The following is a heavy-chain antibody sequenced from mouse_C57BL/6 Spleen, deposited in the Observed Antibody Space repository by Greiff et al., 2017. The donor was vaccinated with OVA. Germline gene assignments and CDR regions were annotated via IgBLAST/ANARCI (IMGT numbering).Heavy chain of an antibody. D-gene: IGHD2-1*01. CDR1: GYAFSSYW. V-gene: IGHV1-80*01. CDR2: LYPGDGDT. CDR3: ARSWGNGYFDV. J-gene: IGHJ1*03. Sequence: QVQLKASGAELVKPGASVKISCKASGYAFSSYWMNWVKQRPGKGLEWIGQLYPGDGDTNYNGKFKGKATLTADKSSSTAYMQLSSLTSEDSAVYFCARSWGNGYFDVWGTGTTVTVSS.